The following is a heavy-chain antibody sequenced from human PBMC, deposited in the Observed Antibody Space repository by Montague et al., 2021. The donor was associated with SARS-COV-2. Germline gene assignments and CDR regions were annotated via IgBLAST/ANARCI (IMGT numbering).Heavy chain of an antibody. CDR2: IYYSEST. CDR3: ARRVGQWLPRYQYYFDY. Sequence: SGTLSLTCTVSGGSISSSSYYWGWIRQPPGKGLEWIGSIYYSESTYYNPSLKSRVTISVDTSKNQFSLKLSSVTAADTAVYYCARRVGQWLPRYQYYFDYWGQGTLVTVSS. CDR1: GGSISSSSYY. J-gene: IGHJ4*02. V-gene: IGHV4-39*01. D-gene: IGHD6-19*01.